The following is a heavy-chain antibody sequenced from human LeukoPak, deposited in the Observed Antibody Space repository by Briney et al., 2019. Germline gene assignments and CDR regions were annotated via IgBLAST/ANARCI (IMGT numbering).Heavy chain of an antibody. V-gene: IGHV1-18*01. D-gene: IGHD2-2*02. CDR1: GYTFTSYG. J-gene: IGHJ4*02. Sequence: ASVKVSCKASGYTFTSYGISWVRQAPGQGLEWMGWISAYNGNTNYAQKLQGRVTMTTDTSTSTAYMELRSLRSDDTAVYYCARGALVVPAAIKGDYFDYWGQGTLVTVSS. CDR3: ARGALVVPAAIKGDYFDY. CDR2: ISAYNGNT.